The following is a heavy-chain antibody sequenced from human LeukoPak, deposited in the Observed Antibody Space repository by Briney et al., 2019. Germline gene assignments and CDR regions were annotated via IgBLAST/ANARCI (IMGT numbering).Heavy chain of an antibody. D-gene: IGHD2-15*01. Sequence: SETLSLTCAVYGGSFSGYYWSWIRQPPGKGLEWIGEINHSGSTNYNPSLKSRVTIPVDTSKNQFSLKLSSVTAADTAVYYCARAGYCSGGSCYDYWGQGTLVTVSS. CDR2: INHSGST. V-gene: IGHV4-34*01. CDR1: GGSFSGYY. CDR3: ARAGYCSGGSCYDY. J-gene: IGHJ4*02.